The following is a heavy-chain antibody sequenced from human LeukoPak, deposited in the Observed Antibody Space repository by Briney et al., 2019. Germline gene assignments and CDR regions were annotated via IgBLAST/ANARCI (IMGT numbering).Heavy chain of an antibody. J-gene: IGHJ5*02. CDR1: GGTFSSYA. CDR3: ACNYRINNWFDP. D-gene: IGHD4-11*01. CDR2: IIPIFGTA. Sequence: PGASVKVSCKASGGTFSSYAISWVRQAPGQGLEWMGGIIPIFGTANYAQKSQGRVTITTDESTSTAYMELSSLRSEDTAVYYCACNYRINNWFDPWGQGTLVTVSS. V-gene: IGHV1-69*05.